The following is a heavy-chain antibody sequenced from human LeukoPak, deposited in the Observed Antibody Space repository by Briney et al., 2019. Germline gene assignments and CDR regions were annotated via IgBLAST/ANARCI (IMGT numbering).Heavy chain of an antibody. J-gene: IGHJ4*02. CDR3: AKDMTTVTLCYFDC. CDR2: IKTKTDGGTT. D-gene: IGHD4-17*01. Sequence: GALRLSCEASGITFTNAWMNWVRQAPGKGLQWVGRIKTKTDGGTTDYAAPVKGRFTISREDSKNTLYLQMNSLRAEDTAVYYCAKDMTTVTLCYFDCWGQGTLVTVSS. CDR1: GITFTNAW. V-gene: IGHV3-15*01.